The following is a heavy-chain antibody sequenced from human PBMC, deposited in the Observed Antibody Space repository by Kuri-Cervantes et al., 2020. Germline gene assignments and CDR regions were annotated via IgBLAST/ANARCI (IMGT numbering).Heavy chain of an antibody. CDR3: ARPNVGIYYDSSGYYGFDY. Sequence: GGSLRLSCAASGFTFSSYSMNWVRQAPGKGLEWVSYISSSSSTIYYADSVKGRFTISRDNSKNTLYLQMNSLRAEDTAVYYCARPNVGIYYDSSGYYGFDYWGQGTLVTVSS. J-gene: IGHJ4*02. CDR2: ISSSSSTI. CDR1: GFTFSSYS. V-gene: IGHV3-48*01. D-gene: IGHD3-22*01.